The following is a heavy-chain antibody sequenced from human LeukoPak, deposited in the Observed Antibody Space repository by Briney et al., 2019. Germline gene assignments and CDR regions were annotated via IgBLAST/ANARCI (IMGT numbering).Heavy chain of an antibody. CDR3: ARDALGYCSSTSCRQVDY. Sequence: SETLSLTCTVSGGSISSYYWSWIRQPAGKGLEWIGRIYTSGSTNYNPSLKSRVTISVDTSKNQFSLKLSSVTAADTAVYYCARDALGYCSSTSCRQVDYWGQGTLVTVSS. V-gene: IGHV4-4*07. D-gene: IGHD2-2*01. CDR1: GGSISSYY. J-gene: IGHJ4*02. CDR2: IYTSGST.